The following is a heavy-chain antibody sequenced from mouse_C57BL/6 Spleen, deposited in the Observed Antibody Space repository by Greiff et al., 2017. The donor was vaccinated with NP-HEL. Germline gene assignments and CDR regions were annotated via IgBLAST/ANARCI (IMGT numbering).Heavy chain of an antibody. J-gene: IGHJ3*01. CDR3: ARTGHFAY. V-gene: IGHV1-69*01. Sequence: QVQLQQPGAELVMPGASVKLSCKASGYTFTSYWMHWVKQRPGQGLEWIGEIDPSDSYTNYNQKFKGKSTLTVDKSSSTAYMQLSSLTSEDSAVYYCARTGHFAYWGQGTLVTVSA. CDR2: IDPSDSYT. CDR1: GYTFTSYW. D-gene: IGHD4-1*01.